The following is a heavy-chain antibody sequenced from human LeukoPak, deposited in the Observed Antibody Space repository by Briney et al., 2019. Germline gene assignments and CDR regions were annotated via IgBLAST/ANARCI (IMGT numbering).Heavy chain of an antibody. Sequence: SETLSLTCTVSGGSISSGGYYWSWIRQHPGKGLEWIGYIYYSGSTNYNPSLKSRVTISVDTSKNQFSLKLSSVTAADTAVYYCARDPHFDWLGAAFDIWGQGTMVTVSS. CDR2: IYYSGST. CDR1: GGSISSGGYY. J-gene: IGHJ3*02. CDR3: ARDPHFDWLGAAFDI. V-gene: IGHV4-61*08. D-gene: IGHD3-9*01.